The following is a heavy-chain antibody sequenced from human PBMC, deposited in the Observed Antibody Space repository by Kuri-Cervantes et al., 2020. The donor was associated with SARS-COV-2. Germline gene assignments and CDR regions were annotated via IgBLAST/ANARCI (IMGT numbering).Heavy chain of an antibody. D-gene: IGHD3-22*01. Sequence: SVKVSCKASGCTFSSYAVSWVRQAPGQGLEWMGGIIPILGTPNYAQKFQGRVTITADESTSTAFMELSSLRSDDTAVYYCALGYWGSGYPRYYYYMDVWGKGTTVTVSS. CDR2: IIPILGTP. V-gene: IGHV1-69*13. CDR1: GCTFSSYA. J-gene: IGHJ6*03. CDR3: ALGYWGSGYPRYYYYMDV.